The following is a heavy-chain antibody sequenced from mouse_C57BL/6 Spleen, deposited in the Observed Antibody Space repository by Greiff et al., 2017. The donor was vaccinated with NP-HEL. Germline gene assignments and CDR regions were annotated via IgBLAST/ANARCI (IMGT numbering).Heavy chain of an antibody. D-gene: IGHD1-1*01. J-gene: IGHJ4*01. CDR1: GFTFTDYY. Sequence: EVQLVESGGGLVQPGGSLSLSCAASGFTFTDYYMSWVRQPPGKALEWLGFIRNKANGYTTEYSASVKGRFTISRDNSQSILYLQMNALRAEDSATYYCARPSLRYYAMDYWGQGTSVTVSS. CDR2: IRNKANGYTT. V-gene: IGHV7-3*01. CDR3: ARPSLRYYAMDY.